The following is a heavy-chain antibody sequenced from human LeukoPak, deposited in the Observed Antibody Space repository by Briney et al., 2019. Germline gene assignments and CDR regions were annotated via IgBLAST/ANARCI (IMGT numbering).Heavy chain of an antibody. CDR1: GGSIRTSSYY. D-gene: IGHD6-19*01. V-gene: IGHV4-39*07. CDR3: ASQSSGWPYYFDF. Sequence: SETLSLTCNVSGGSIRTSSYYWGWIRQPPGKGLEWIGSNYYSGSTYYNSSLKSRVTISADTSKNQFSLNLTSVTAADTAFYYCASQSSGWPYYFDFWGQGTLVTVSS. CDR2: NYYSGST. J-gene: IGHJ4*02.